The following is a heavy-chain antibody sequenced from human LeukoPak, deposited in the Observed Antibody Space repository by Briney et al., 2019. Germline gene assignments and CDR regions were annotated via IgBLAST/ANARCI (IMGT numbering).Heavy chain of an antibody. CDR2: ISWNSGSI. CDR1: GFTFDDYA. Sequence: PGRSLRLSCAASGFTFDDYAMHWVRQAPGKGLEWVSGISWNSGSIGYADSVKGRFTISRDNSKNTLYLQMNSLKTEDTAVYFCAKGDSSTWYPHYSIDYWGQGTLVTVSS. J-gene: IGHJ4*02. D-gene: IGHD6-13*01. CDR3: AKGDSSTWYPHYSIDY. V-gene: IGHV3-9*01.